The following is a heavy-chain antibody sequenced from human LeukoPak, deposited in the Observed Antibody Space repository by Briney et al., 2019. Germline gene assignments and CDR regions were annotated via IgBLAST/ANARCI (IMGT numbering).Heavy chain of an antibody. V-gene: IGHV4-39*07. CDR1: GGSISSSSYS. CDR2: IYYSGST. J-gene: IGHJ5*02. CDR3: ARVNIAVASKYNWFDP. Sequence: PSETLSLTCTVSGGSISSSSYSWGWIRQPPGKGLEWIGSIYYSGSTYYNPSLKSRVTISVDTSKNQFSLKLSSVTAADTAVYYCARVNIAVASKYNWFDPWGQGTLVTVSS. D-gene: IGHD6-19*01.